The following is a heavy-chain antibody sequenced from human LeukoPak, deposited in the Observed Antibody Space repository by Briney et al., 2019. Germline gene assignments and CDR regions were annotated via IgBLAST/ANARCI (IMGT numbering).Heavy chain of an antibody. CDR1: RFTFDNYR. CDR3: TKRVKYGGTWDHFAD. D-gene: IGHD1-26*01. CDR2: VNADGGNT. J-gene: IGHJ4*02. Sequence: GGSLRLSCAASRFTFDNYRMSWVRQAPGKGLEWVSSVNADGGNTYYADSVKGRFIISRDNSKSTLILQMNSLRVEDTALYYCTKRVKYGGTWDHFADWGQGTLVTVSS. V-gene: IGHV3-23*01.